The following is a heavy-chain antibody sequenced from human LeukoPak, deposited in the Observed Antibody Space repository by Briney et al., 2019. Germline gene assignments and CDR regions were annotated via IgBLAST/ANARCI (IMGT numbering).Heavy chain of an antibody. CDR3: ARGGWFGELYMDY. J-gene: IGHJ4*02. Sequence: ASETLSLTCIVSGGSVSRSDYHWGWVRQPPGKGLEWIANIHYTGATYYNPSLKSRVTISLDTSKNQFSLKLSSVTAADTAVYYCARGGWFGELYMDYWGQGTLVTVFS. CDR2: IHYTGAT. D-gene: IGHD3-10*01. CDR1: GGSVSRSDYH. V-gene: IGHV4-39*07.